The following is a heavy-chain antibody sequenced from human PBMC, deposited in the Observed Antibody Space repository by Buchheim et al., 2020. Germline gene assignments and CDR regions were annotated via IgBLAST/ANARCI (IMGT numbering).Heavy chain of an antibody. CDR3: ARDSPGIAAAGDYYYYGMVV. D-gene: IGHD6-13*01. J-gene: IGHJ6*02. Sequence: EVQLVESGGGLVQPGGSLRLSCAASGFTFSSYWMSWVRQAPGKGLEWVANIKQDGSEKYYVDSVKGRFTISRDNAKNSLYLQMNSLRAEDTAVYYCARDSPGIAAAGDYYYYGMVVWGQGTT. CDR2: IKQDGSEK. CDR1: GFTFSSYW. V-gene: IGHV3-7*01.